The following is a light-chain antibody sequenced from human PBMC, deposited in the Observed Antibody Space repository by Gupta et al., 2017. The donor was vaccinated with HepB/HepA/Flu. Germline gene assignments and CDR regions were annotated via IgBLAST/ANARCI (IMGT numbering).Light chain of an antibody. CDR1: KLGDKY. Sequence: SYELTQPPSVSVSPGQTASITCSGDKLGDKYVSWYQQKPGQSPVLVSDEDRKRHSGIPEGGSGANSGSTATMTISGTQAMHESYYDCQEWDRSVGVVFGGGTKLTVL. CDR3: QEWDRSVGVV. J-gene: IGLJ2*01. V-gene: IGLV3-1*01. CDR2: EDR.